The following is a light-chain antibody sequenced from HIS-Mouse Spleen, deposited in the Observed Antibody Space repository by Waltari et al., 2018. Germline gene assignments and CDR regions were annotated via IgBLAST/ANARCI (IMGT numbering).Light chain of an antibody. J-gene: IGLJ1*01. CDR1: SSNIGSNT. CDR2: SNN. Sequence: QSVLTQPPSASGTPGQRVTISCSGSSSNIGSNTVNWYQHLPGTAPKLLIYSNNPRPSGVPDRFSGSKSGTSASLAISGLQSEDEADYYCAAWDDSLNGYVFGTGTKVTVL. CDR3: AAWDDSLNGYV. V-gene: IGLV1-44*01.